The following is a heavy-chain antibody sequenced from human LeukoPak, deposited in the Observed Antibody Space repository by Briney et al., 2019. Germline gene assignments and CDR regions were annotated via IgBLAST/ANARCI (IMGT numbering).Heavy chain of an antibody. V-gene: IGHV3-48*01. CDR2: ISSSSSTI. CDR3: ARGAYYYED. J-gene: IGHJ4*02. CDR1: GFTFSSYS. Sequence: PGGSLRLSCAASGFTFSSYSMNWVRQAPGKGLEWVSYISSSSSTIYYADSVKGQLTISRDNAKNSLYLQMNSLRAEDTAVYYCARGAYYYEDWGQGTLVTVSS. D-gene: IGHD3-22*01.